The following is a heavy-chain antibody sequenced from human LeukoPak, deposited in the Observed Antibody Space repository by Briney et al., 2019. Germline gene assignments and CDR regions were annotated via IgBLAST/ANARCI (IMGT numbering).Heavy chain of an antibody. CDR1: GFTFSTYW. J-gene: IGHJ4*02. Sequence: PGGSLRLSCAASGFTFSTYWMSWVRQAPGKGLEWVAHIKQGGSEKYYLDSVKGRFTISRDNAQNSLYLQMNSLRDEDTAVYYCARPYSTSGLSFWGQGTLVTVSS. CDR3: ARPYSTSGLSF. D-gene: IGHD6-6*01. V-gene: IGHV3-7*05. CDR2: IKQGGSEK.